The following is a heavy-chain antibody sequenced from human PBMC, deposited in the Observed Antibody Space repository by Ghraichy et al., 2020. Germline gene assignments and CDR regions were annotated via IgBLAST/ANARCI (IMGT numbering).Heavy chain of an antibody. CDR1: GFTFSSYD. V-gene: IGHV3-48*03. CDR2: ISSSGGTI. D-gene: IGHD6-19*01. CDR3: ARESSGGWYPCFDP. J-gene: IGHJ5*02. Sequence: GGSLRLSCAASGFTFSSYDMNWVRQAPGKGLEWVSYISSSGGTIYYADSVKGRFTISRDNAKNSLYLQMNSLRAEDTAVYYCARESSGGWYPCFDPWDLGNRVTISS.